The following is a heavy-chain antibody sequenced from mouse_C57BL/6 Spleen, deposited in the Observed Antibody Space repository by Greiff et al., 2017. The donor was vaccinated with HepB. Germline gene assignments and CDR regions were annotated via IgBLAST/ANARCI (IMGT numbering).Heavy chain of an antibody. CDR2: ISSGSSTI. D-gene: IGHD2-4*01. J-gene: IGHJ4*01. CDR3: ARKLMYYDYDGDYAMDY. V-gene: IGHV5-17*01. CDR1: GFTFSDYG. Sequence: DVMLVESGGGLVKPGGSLKLSCAASGFTFSDYGMHWVRQAPEKGLEWVAYISSGSSTIYYADTVKGRFTISRDNAKNTLFLQMTSLRSEDTAMYYCARKLMYYDYDGDYAMDYWGQGTSVTVSS.